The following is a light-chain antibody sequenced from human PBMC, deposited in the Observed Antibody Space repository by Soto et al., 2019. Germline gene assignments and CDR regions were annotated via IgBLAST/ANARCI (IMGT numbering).Light chain of an antibody. CDR3: SSYTSSEDVV. Sequence: QSALTQPASVSGSPGQSITISCTGTSSDVGGYNYVSWYQQHPGKAPKLMIYDVSNRPSGVSNRFSGSKSGNTASLTISGLQAEDEAYYYCSSYTSSEDVVFGGGTKLTVL. CDR1: SSDVGGYNY. CDR2: DVS. J-gene: IGLJ2*01. V-gene: IGLV2-14*01.